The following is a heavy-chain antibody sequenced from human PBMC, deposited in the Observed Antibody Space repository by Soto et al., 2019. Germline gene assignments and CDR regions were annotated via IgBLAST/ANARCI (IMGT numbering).Heavy chain of an antibody. CDR3: ARHSNEYRKSLDY. V-gene: IGHV4-39*01. CDR1: GGSISSSSYY. D-gene: IGHD1-1*01. CDR2: IYYSGSA. Sequence: SETLSLTCTVSGGSISSSSYYWGWIRQPPGKGLEWIGNIYYSGSANYNPSLKSRVTISVDTSKNHFSLKLSSVTAADTAVYYCARHSNEYRKSLDYWGQGTLVTVSS. J-gene: IGHJ4*02.